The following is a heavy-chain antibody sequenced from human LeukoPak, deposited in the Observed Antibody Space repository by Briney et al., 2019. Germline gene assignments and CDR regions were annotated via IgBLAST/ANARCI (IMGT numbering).Heavy chain of an antibody. Sequence: GGSLRLSCAASGFTFSSYALHWVRQAPGKGLEGVAVISYDGSNKYYADSVKGRFTISRDNSKTTLYLQMNSMRAEDTAVYYCARGRHYYDSSGYSPLDYWGQGTLVTVSS. CDR2: ISYDGSNK. CDR3: ARGRHYYDSSGYSPLDY. J-gene: IGHJ4*02. CDR1: GFTFSSYA. V-gene: IGHV3-30*04. D-gene: IGHD3-22*01.